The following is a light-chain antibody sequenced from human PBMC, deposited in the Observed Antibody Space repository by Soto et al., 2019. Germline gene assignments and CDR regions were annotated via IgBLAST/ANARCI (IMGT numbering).Light chain of an antibody. V-gene: IGKV3-15*01. CDR2: GAS. J-gene: IGKJ5*01. Sequence: MTQSPSSLSLSPGERATLSCRASQNILNNLAWYQRKPGQAPRLLIYGASTRATGIPARFSGSGSGTEFTLTISSLQSEDFEIYYCQQYNSWPITFGQGTRLEIK. CDR3: QQYNSWPIT. CDR1: QNILNN.